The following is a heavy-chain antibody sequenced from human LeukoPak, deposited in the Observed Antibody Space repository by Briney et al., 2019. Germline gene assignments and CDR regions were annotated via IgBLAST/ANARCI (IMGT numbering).Heavy chain of an antibody. D-gene: IGHD4-17*01. J-gene: IGHJ4*02. Sequence: ASVKVSCKASGYTFTSYSISWVRQAPGQGLEWMGWISAYNGNTNYAQKLQGRVTMTTDTSTSTAYMELRSLRSDDTAVHYCAREWGDYGDYDPLDYWGQGTLVTVSS. V-gene: IGHV1-18*04. CDR3: AREWGDYGDYDPLDY. CDR2: ISAYNGNT. CDR1: GYTFTSYS.